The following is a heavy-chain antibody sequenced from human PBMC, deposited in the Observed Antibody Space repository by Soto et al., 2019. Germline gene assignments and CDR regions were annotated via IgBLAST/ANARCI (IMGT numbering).Heavy chain of an antibody. D-gene: IGHD3-22*01. CDR2: ISPNSGNT. J-gene: IGHJ6*02. CDR1: GGTFSSYA. CDR3: VKDRDSNSWPSRDV. Sequence: ASVKVSCKASGGTFSSYAISWVRQAPGQGLEWMGWISPNSGNTKYAQKLQGRVIMTTDTSTSTAYMELRSLRSDDTAVYYCVKDRDSNSWPSRDVWGPGTTVTVSS. V-gene: IGHV1-18*01.